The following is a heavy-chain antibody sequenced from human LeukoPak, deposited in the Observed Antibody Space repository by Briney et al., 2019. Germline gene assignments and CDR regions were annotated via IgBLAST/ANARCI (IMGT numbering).Heavy chain of an antibody. Sequence: SETLSLTCAVYGGSFSGYYWSWIRQPPGKGLEWIGEISHSGSTNYNPSLKSRVTISVDRSKNQFSLKLSSVTAADTAVYYCARGVVVPSLRAYYYGMDVWGQGTTVTVSS. CDR1: GGSFSGYY. J-gene: IGHJ6*02. CDR2: ISHSGST. V-gene: IGHV4-34*01. D-gene: IGHD2-2*01. CDR3: ARGVVVPSLRAYYYGMDV.